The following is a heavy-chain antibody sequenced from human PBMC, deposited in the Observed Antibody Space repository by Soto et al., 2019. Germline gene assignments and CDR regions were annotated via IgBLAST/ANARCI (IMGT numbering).Heavy chain of an antibody. V-gene: IGHV4-34*01. CDR2: INHSGST. CDR3: ARGAPAGYCSSTSCYRRWFDP. D-gene: IGHD2-2*01. Sequence: SETLSLTCADYGGSFSGYYWSWIRQPPGKGLEWIGEINHSGSTNYNPSLKSRVTISVDTSKNQFSLKLSSVTAADTAVYYCARGAPAGYCSSTSCYRRWFDPWGQGTLVTVSS. J-gene: IGHJ5*02. CDR1: GGSFSGYY.